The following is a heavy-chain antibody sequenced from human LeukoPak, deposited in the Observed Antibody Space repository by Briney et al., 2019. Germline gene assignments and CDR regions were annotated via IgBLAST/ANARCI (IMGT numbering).Heavy chain of an antibody. CDR3: AKEVYSSSWYWSVGNWFDP. D-gene: IGHD6-13*01. V-gene: IGHV3-64*01. CDR2: ISSNGGST. Sequence: GGSLRLSCAASGFTFSSYAMHWVRQAPGKGLEYVSAISSNGGSTYYANSVKGRFTISRDNSKNTLYLQMNSLRAEDTAVYYCAKEVYSSSWYWSVGNWFDPWGQGTLVTVSS. CDR1: GFTFSSYA. J-gene: IGHJ5*02.